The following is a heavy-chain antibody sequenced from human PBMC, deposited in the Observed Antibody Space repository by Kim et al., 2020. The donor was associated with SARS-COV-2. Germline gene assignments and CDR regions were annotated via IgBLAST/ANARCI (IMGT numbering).Heavy chain of an antibody. D-gene: IGHD3-3*01. V-gene: IGHV3-53*01. Sequence: GGSLRLSCAASGFTVSSNYMSWVRQAPGKGLELVSVIYSGGSTYYADSVKGRFTISRDNSKNTLYLQMNSLRAEDTAVYYCARDFFGGRHYYGMDVWGQGTTVTVSS. J-gene: IGHJ6*02. CDR2: IYSGGST. CDR3: ARDFFGGRHYYGMDV. CDR1: GFTVSSNY.